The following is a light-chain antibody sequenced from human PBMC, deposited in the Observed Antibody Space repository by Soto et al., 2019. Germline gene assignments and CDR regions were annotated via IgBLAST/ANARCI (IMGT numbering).Light chain of an antibody. CDR3: QQRSNWPPT. V-gene: IGKV3-11*01. CDR1: QSVLGN. CDR2: GAS. J-gene: IGKJ1*01. Sequence: EIVMPQYPDTLSVSPGERSTLSCRASQSVLGNLAWYQQKPGQAPRLLIYGASTRATGIPARFSGSGSGTDFTLTISSLEPEDFAVYYCQQRSNWPPTFGQVTKVDI.